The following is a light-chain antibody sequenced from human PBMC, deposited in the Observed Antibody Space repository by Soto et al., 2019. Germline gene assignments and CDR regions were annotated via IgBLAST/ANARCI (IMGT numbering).Light chain of an antibody. CDR2: QAS. CDR1: HSISVW. CDR3: QQYYTYPYT. J-gene: IGKJ2*01. V-gene: IGKV1-5*03. Sequence: DIPMTRSPSTLSSSVGDRVTITCRASHSISVWLAWYQQKPGKAPKLLIYQASTLESGVPSRFSGRGSGTDFTLTISSLQPDDFATYYCQQYYTYPYTFGQGTKLDIK.